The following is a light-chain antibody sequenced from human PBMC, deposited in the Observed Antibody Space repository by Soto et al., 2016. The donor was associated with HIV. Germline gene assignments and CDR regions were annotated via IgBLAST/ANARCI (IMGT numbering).Light chain of an antibody. Sequence: DIVMTQSPLSLPVTPGEPASISCRSSQSLLHSNGNSYLDWYLQKPGQSPQLLIYLGSNRASGVPDRFSGSGSGTDFTLQITRVEAEDVGIYYCMQALQTPWTFGQGTKVEIK. CDR3: MQALQTPWT. CDR2: LGS. J-gene: IGKJ1*01. CDR1: QSLLHSNGNSY. V-gene: IGKV2-28*01.